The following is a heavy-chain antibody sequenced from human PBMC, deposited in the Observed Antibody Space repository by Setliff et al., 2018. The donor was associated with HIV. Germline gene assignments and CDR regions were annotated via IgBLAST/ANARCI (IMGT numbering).Heavy chain of an antibody. CDR3: ARPGSSSSYYAMDV. CDR2: IYNAGRI. Sequence: KPSETLSLTCSFSGGSISSHYWSWIRQTPGKGLEWIGTIYNAGRISYNPSLRSRVTFSVDPSQNQFSLILRSVTAADTAVYYCARPGSSSSYYAMDVWGQGTTVTVSS. CDR1: GGSISSHY. V-gene: IGHV4-59*11. J-gene: IGHJ6*02. D-gene: IGHD3-10*01.